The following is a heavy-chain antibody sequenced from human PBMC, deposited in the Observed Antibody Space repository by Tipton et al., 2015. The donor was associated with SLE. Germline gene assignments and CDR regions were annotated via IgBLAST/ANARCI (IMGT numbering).Heavy chain of an antibody. CDR1: GYTFTDHY. CDR2: INANTGGT. J-gene: IGHJ6*02. CDR3: ARAHLSCSGGSCYSAYYFFGMDV. Sequence: QVQLVQSGPEVKKPGASVKVSCKASGYTFTDHYVHWVRQAPGQGLEWMAWINANTGGTNYPQKFQDRVSVTRDTSINTVYMEMSRLGSDDTAVYYCARAHLSCSGGSCYSAYYFFGMDVWGQGTTVTVSS. V-gene: IGHV1-2*02. D-gene: IGHD2-15*01.